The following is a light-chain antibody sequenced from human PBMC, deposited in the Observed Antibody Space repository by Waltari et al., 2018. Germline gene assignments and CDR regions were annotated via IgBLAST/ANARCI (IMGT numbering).Light chain of an antibody. J-gene: IGKJ1*01. CDR3: QHYGTSPSWT. CDR1: QSVSSSY. V-gene: IGKV3-20*01. Sequence: ELVLTQSPGTLSLPPGASATPACRASQSVSSSYLTWYQQRPGQAPRLLIYGASSRATGIPDRFSGSGSGTDFTLTISRLEPEDFAVYWCQHYGTSPSWTFGQGTRVEIK. CDR2: GAS.